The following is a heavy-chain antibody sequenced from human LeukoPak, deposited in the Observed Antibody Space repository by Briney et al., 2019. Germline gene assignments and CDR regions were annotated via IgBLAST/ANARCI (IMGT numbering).Heavy chain of an antibody. CDR1: GLIHSSNY. CDR2: IGGSLDLT. CDR3: AHPEGYCSTTACYTSNDY. V-gene: IGHV3-23*01. Sequence: GGTLTLSCAASGLIHSSNYMNCVRNAPGMGQARLSGIGGSLDLTYSAHSVKGRFTISRDNSNNTLYLQMISLRAEDTAVYFCAHPEGYCSTTACYTSNDYWGQGTLVSVSS. J-gene: IGHJ4*02. D-gene: IGHD2-2*02.